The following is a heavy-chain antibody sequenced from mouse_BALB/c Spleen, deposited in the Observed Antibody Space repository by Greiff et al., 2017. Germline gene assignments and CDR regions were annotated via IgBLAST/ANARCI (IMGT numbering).Heavy chain of an antibody. CDR3: AKYGNFNWYFDV. J-gene: IGHJ1*01. D-gene: IGHD2-10*02. CDR1: GFNIKDTY. V-gene: IGHV14-3*02. Sequence: VQLQQSGAELVKPGASVKLSCTASGFNIKDTYMHWVKQRPEQGLEWIGRIDPANGNTKYDPKFQGKATITADTSSNTASLQLSSLTSEDTAVYYCAKYGNFNWYFDVWGAGTTVTVSS. CDR2: IDPANGNT.